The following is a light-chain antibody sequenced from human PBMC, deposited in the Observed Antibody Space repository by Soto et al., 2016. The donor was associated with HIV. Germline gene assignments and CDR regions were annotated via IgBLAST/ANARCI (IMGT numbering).Light chain of an antibody. CDR2: DDS. J-gene: IGLJ2*01. CDR3: QVWDTSSDVV. CDR1: NIGSKS. Sequence: SYVLTQPPSVSVAPGKTARITCGGNNIGSKSVSWYQQKPGQAPVLVVYDDSDRPSGIPDQFSGSNSGNTATLTISRVEAGSEADYYCQVWDTSSDVVFGGGTKLTVL. V-gene: IGLV3-21*03.